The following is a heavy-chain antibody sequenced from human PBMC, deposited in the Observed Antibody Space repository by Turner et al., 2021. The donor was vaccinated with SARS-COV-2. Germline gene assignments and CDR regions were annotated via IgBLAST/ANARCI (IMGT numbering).Heavy chain of an antibody. CDR1: GGSISSYY. CDR3: ARHGFSGWYGGGMDV. D-gene: IGHD6-19*01. J-gene: IGHJ6*02. V-gene: IGHV4-59*08. CDR2: IHYSGST. Sequence: QVQLQESGPGLVKPSETLSPTCTVSGGSISSYYWSWIRQPPGKGLEWIGYIHYSGSTNSNPSLKCRVTISVDTSKNQFSLKLSSVTTADTAVYYCARHGFSGWYGGGMDVWGQGTTVTVSS.